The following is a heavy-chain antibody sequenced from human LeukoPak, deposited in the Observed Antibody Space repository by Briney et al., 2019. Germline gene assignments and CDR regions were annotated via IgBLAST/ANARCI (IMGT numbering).Heavy chain of an antibody. CDR3: ARSRTVDY. J-gene: IGHJ4*02. V-gene: IGHV3-48*04. Sequence: GGSLRLSCAASGFTFSSCSMTWVRQAPGKGLEWVSYISSSSSTIYYADSVKGRFTISRDNAKNSLYLQMNSLRAEDTAVYYCARSRTVDYWGQGTLVTVSS. CDR2: ISSSSSTI. CDR1: GFTFSSCS.